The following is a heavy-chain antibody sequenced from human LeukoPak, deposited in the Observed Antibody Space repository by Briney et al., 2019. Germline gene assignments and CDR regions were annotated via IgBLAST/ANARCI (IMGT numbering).Heavy chain of an antibody. J-gene: IGHJ5*02. D-gene: IGHD2-2*01. CDR2: INHSGST. Sequence: SETLSLTCAVYGGSFSDYYWNWIRQPPGKGLEWIGEINHSGSTNYNPSLKSRVTISVDTSKSQFSLKLSSVTAADTAVYYCARGRIVVVPAAKHHGKTNWFDPWGQGTLVTVSS. CDR3: ARGRIVVVPAAKHHGKTNWFDP. CDR1: GGSFSDYY. V-gene: IGHV4-34*01.